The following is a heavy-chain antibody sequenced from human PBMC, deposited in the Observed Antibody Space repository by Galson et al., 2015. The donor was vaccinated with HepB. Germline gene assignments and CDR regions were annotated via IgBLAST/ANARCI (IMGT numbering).Heavy chain of an antibody. J-gene: IGHJ3*02. D-gene: IGHD3-3*01. V-gene: IGHV3-33*01. CDR3: ARKIKSFWSGYYNRLGAFDI. CDR1: GFTFSSYG. Sequence: SLRLSCAASGFTFSSYGMHWARQAPGKGLEWVAVIWYDGSNKHYADSVKGRFTISRDNTKNTLYLQMNSLRVEDTAVYYCARKIKSFWSGYYNRLGAFDIWGQGTVVTVSS. CDR2: IWYDGSNK.